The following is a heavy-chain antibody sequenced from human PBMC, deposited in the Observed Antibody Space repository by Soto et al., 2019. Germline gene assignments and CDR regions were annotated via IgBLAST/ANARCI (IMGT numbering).Heavy chain of an antibody. D-gene: IGHD3-10*01. Sequence: QVQLQESGPGLVKPSETLSLTCAVSGDSISSGGYYWHWIRQQPGKGLEWIGYIYYSGSPYYNPSLKSRVVISVDTSENHFSLSLSSVTAAVTAVYFCARDRGSGSPRDYGMDVWGQGTTVTVSS. CDR2: IYYSGSP. V-gene: IGHV4-31*11. CDR1: GDSISSGGYY. CDR3: ARDRGSGSPRDYGMDV. J-gene: IGHJ6*02.